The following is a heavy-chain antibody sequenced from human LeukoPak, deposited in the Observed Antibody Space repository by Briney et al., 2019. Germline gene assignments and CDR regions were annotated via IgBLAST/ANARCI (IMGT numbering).Heavy chain of an antibody. CDR3: ARDFLGRVRGFLDY. CDR1: GFTFSSYA. D-gene: IGHD3-10*01. CDR2: ISYDGSNK. J-gene: IGHJ4*02. V-gene: IGHV3-30-3*01. Sequence: PGGSLRLSCAASGFTFSSYAMHWVRQAPGKGLEWVAVISYDGSNKYYADSVKGRFTISRDNSKNTLYLQMNSLRAEDTAVYYCARDFLGRVRGFLDYWGQGTLVTVSS.